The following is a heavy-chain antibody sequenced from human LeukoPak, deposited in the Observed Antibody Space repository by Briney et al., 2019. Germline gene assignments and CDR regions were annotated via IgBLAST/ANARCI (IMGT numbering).Heavy chain of an antibody. Sequence: GGSLRLSCAASGFTFSSYAMSWVRQAPGKGLEWVSAISGSGGSTYYADSVKGRFTISRDSSKNTLYLQMNSLRAEDTAVYYCAKAGYYYDSSGYYGGSIDYWGQGTLVTVSS. CDR3: AKAGYYYDSSGYYGGSIDY. CDR1: GFTFSSYA. D-gene: IGHD3-22*01. CDR2: ISGSGGST. V-gene: IGHV3-23*01. J-gene: IGHJ4*02.